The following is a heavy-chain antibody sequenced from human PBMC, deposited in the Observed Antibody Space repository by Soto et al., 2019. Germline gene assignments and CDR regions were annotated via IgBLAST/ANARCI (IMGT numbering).Heavy chain of an antibody. J-gene: IGHJ5*02. CDR3: ARRVDYYYGSGRNWFDP. D-gene: IGHD3-10*01. CDR1: GGSFSGYY. Sequence: QVQLQQWGAGLLKPSETLSLTCAVYGGSFSGYYWSWIRQPPGKGLEWIGEINHSGSTNYNPSLKSRVTISVDTSKTQFSLTLSSVTAADTAVYYCARRVDYYYGSGRNWFDPWGQGTLVTVSS. CDR2: INHSGST. V-gene: IGHV4-34*01.